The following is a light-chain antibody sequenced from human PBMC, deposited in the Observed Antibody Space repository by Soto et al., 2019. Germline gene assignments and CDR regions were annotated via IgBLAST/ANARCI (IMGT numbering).Light chain of an antibody. CDR1: QSISSW. V-gene: IGKV1-5*01. CDR3: QQLNSYPIT. CDR2: AAS. J-gene: IGKJ5*01. Sequence: DIQMTQSPSTLSASVGDRVTITCRASQSISSWLAWYQQKPGKAPKVLIYAASTLQSGVPLRFSGSGSGTEFTLTISSLQPEDFATYYCQQLNSYPITFGQGARLEIK.